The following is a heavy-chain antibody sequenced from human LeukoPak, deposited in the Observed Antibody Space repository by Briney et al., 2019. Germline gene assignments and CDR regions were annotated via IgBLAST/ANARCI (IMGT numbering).Heavy chain of an antibody. CDR1: GGSISSGDYY. CDR3: ARASQQALDY. D-gene: IGHD6-13*01. J-gene: IGHJ4*02. Sequence: SETLSLTCTVSGGSISSGDYYWSWIRQPPGKGLEWIGYIYYSGSTYYNPSLKSRVTISVDTSKNQFPLKLSSVTAADTAVYYCARASQQALDYWGQGTLVTVSS. CDR2: IYYSGST. V-gene: IGHV4-30-4*01.